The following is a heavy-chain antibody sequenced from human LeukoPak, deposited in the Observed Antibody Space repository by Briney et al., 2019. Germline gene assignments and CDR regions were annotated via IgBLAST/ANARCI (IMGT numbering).Heavy chain of an antibody. CDR1: GGTFSSYA. J-gene: IGHJ6*04. V-gene: IGHV1-69*01. D-gene: IGHD6-19*01. CDR2: ISPIFGTA. Sequence: SVKVSCKASGGTFSSYAISWVRQAPGQGLEWMGGISPIFGTANYAQKFQGRVTITADESTSTAYMELSSLRSEDTAVYYCARDQGDPLGSGWRDYYYYGMDVWGKGTTVTVSS. CDR3: ARDQGDPLGSGWRDYYYYGMDV.